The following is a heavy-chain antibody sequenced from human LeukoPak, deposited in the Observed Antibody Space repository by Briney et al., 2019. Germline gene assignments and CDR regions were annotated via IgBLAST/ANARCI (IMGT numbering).Heavy chain of an antibody. J-gene: IGHJ3*02. V-gene: IGHV4-34*01. Sequence: PSETLSLTCAVYGGSFSGYYWSWIRQPPGKGLGWIGEINHSGSTNYNPSLKSRVTISVDTSKNQFSLKLSSVTAADTAVYYCARPSIAAAGITAFDIWGQGTMVTVSS. CDR3: ARPSIAAAGITAFDI. D-gene: IGHD6-13*01. CDR2: INHSGST. CDR1: GGSFSGYY.